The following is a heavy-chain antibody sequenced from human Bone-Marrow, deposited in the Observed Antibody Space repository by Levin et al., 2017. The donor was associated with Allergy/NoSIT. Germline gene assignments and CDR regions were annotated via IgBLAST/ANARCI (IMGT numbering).Heavy chain of an antibody. Sequence: GESLKISCAASGFTFSRYAMAWVRQAPGQGLEWVSGMSGSGGRTVYADSVKGRFTISRDNSKNIMYLQMNSLRVEDTALYYCAREDNWNYDYWGQGTLVTVS. CDR3: AREDNWNYDY. J-gene: IGHJ4*02. CDR2: MSGSGGRT. CDR1: GFTFSRYA. D-gene: IGHD1-7*01. V-gene: IGHV3-23*01.